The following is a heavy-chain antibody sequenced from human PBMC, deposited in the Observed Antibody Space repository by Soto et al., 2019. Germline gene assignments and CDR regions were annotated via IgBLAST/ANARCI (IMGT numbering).Heavy chain of an antibody. J-gene: IGHJ5*02. CDR1: GFSLTTGVG. Sequence: SGPTLVNPTQTLTLTCSFSGFSLTTGVGVGWIRQPPGKALEWLAIIYWNDEKLYNPSLKTRLTVTKDTSKNQVVLTVTDMDPVDTATYYCAHRVNMARGPYNYFGPWGQGTLVTVSS. V-gene: IGHV2-5*01. D-gene: IGHD3-10*01. CDR2: IYWNDEK. CDR3: AHRVNMARGPYNYFGP.